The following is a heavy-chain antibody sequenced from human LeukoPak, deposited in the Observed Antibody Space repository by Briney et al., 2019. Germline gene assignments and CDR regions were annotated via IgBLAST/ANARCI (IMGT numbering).Heavy chain of an antibody. Sequence: PGGSLTLSCTTSGFTFSDYSMHWVRQAPGKGLEYVSTISTDGGTTYYANSVKGRFTISRDNSKNTLFLQMGSLRAEDTAVYYCARDSMVRGGGAFDIWGQGTMVTVSS. J-gene: IGHJ3*02. CDR2: ISTDGGTT. CDR3: ARDSMVRGGGAFDI. V-gene: IGHV3-64*01. CDR1: GFTFSDYS. D-gene: IGHD3-10*01.